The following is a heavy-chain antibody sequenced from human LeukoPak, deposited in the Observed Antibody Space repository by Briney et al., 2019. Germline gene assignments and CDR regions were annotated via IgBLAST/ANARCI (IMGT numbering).Heavy chain of an antibody. CDR2: ISVRAATI. D-gene: IGHD3-22*01. CDR1: GFGLGHYE. J-gene: IGHJ6*02. CDR3: AKDVLHHYETGDGMDL. Sequence: GGSLRLSCAASGFGLGHYEVNWVRQAPGKGLEWIAHISVRAATIYSADSVEGRFTISRDDAKNSLFLQMNSLRVEDTAIYYCAKDVLHHYETGDGMDLWGQGTTVTVS. V-gene: IGHV3-48*03.